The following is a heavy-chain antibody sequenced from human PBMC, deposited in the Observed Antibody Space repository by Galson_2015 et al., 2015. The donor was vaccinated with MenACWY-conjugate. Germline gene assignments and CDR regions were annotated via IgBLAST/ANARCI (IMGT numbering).Heavy chain of an antibody. J-gene: IGHJ6*03. V-gene: IGHV3-23*01. CDR1: GFTFRQYV. CDR3: AKDVHIDV. CDR2: ISDSGAAT. Sequence: SLRLSCAVSGFTFRQYVMSWVRQAPGTGLEWVAIISDSGAATHYIDSVKGRFTISRDNSKNTLYLQMSRLRAEDTALYYCAKDVHIDVCVNGTPVPVSS.